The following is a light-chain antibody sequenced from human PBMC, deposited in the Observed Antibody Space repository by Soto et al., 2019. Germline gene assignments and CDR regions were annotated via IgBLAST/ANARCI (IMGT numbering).Light chain of an antibody. CDR2: DAS. J-gene: IGKJ1*01. Sequence: VALTPSPVTLSLSQGERATLSSRASQSVSSYLALYQQKPGQAPRLHIHDASDSATRIPARFSGSGSGTDFTLTISSLEPEDFEVYYCQHRSNWPRTWTFGQGTKVDI. CDR3: QHRSNWPRTWT. CDR1: QSVSSY. V-gene: IGKV3-11*01.